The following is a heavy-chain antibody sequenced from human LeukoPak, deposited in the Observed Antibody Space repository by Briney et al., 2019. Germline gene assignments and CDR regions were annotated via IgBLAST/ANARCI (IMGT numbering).Heavy chain of an antibody. D-gene: IGHD4-23*01. CDR1: GGSFSGYH. CDR3: ARDPTTVVTTPYYFDF. V-gene: IGHV4-34*01. Sequence: PSDTLSLTCAVHGGSFSGYHWNWIPQSPGKGLEWIGEINDRGHTNYNPSLESRVTISVDTSKKQFSLKLNSVTAADTAVYYCARDPTTVVTTPYYFDFWGQGTLVTVSS. J-gene: IGHJ4*02. CDR2: INDRGHT.